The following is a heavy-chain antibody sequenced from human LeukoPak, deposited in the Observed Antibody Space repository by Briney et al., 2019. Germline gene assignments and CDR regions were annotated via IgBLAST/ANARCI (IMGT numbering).Heavy chain of an antibody. Sequence: SETLSLTCAVSGGSISSGGYSWSWIRQPPGKGLEWIGYIYYSGSTNYNPSLKSRVTISVDTSKNQFSLKLSSVTAADTAVYYCARGRVLLWFGELNQGDIWGQGTMVTVSS. CDR3: ARGRVLLWFGELNQGDI. V-gene: IGHV4-61*08. CDR2: IYYSGST. CDR1: GGSISSGGYS. J-gene: IGHJ3*02. D-gene: IGHD3-10*01.